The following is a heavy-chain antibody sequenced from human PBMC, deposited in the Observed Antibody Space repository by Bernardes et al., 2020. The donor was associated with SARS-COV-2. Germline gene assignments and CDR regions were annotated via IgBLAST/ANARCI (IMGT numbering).Heavy chain of an antibody. CDR2: IYYSGST. CDR1: GGSISSYY. CDR3: ARDGRSGIFGVVIADAFDI. D-gene: IGHD3-3*01. J-gene: IGHJ3*02. V-gene: IGHV4-59*01. Sequence: SETLSLTCTVSGGSISSYYWSWIRQPPGKGLEWIGYIYYSGSTNYNPSLKSRVTISVDTSKNQFSLKLSSVTAADTAVYYCARDGRSGIFGVVIADAFDIWGRGTMLTVSS.